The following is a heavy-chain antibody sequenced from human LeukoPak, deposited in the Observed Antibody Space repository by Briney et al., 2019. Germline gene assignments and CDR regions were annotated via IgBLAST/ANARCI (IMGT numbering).Heavy chain of an antibody. Sequence: GGSLRLSCAASGFTFSSYAMHWVRQAPGKGLEYVSAISSNGGSTYYANSVKGRFTISRDNSKNTLYLQMGSLRAEDMAVYYCVRRGAARLYYMDVWGKGTTVTVSS. J-gene: IGHJ6*03. V-gene: IGHV3-64*01. D-gene: IGHD6-6*01. CDR1: GFTFSSYA. CDR2: ISSNGGST. CDR3: VRRGAARLYYMDV.